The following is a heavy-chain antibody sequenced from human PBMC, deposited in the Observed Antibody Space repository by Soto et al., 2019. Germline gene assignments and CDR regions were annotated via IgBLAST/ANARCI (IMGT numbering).Heavy chain of an antibody. Sequence: QAHLVESGGCVVQPGRSLRLSCAASGFTFTSYGMHWVRQAPGTRLEWVAVISYDGGLQHYPDSVKGRFTISRNNSKTMWHVKRTSLRAEDTAVNYCVADRGYGHASVPYSWGQGTLVSVSS. J-gene: IGHJ4*02. CDR1: GFTFTSYG. V-gene: IGHV3-30*03. CDR3: VADRGYGHASVPYS. CDR2: ISYDGGLQ. D-gene: IGHD3-10*01.